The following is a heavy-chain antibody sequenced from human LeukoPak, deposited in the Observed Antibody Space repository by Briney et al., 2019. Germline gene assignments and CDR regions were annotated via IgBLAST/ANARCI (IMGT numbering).Heavy chain of an antibody. V-gene: IGHV3-23*01. D-gene: IGHD3-22*01. Sequence: GGSLRLSCEASGFTFSRHAMSWVRQAPGKGLEWVSSLSGTAGSTYYADSVKGRLTVSRDNSRNMLYLEMNSLRAEDTAVYYCARERPTDYYDSSGYPTVGFDYWGQGTLVTVSS. CDR3: ARERPTDYYDSSGYPTVGFDY. CDR2: LSGTAGST. J-gene: IGHJ4*02. CDR1: GFTFSRHA.